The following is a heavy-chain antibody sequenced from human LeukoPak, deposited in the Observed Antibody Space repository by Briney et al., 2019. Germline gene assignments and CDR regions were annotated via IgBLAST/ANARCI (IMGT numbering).Heavy chain of an antibody. CDR1: GYSISTGYY. CDR2: IYTSGST. V-gene: IGHV4-4*07. J-gene: IGHJ5*02. CDR3: ARGRGWFDP. Sequence: SETLSLTCTVSGYSISTGYYWDWIRQPAGKGLEWIGRIYTSGSTNYNPSLKSRVTISVDTSKNQFSLKLSSVTAADTAVYYCARGRGWFDPWGQGTLVTVSS.